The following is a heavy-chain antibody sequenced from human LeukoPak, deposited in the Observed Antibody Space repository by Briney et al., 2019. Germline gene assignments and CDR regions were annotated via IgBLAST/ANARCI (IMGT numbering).Heavy chain of an antibody. J-gene: IGHJ6*04. CDR2: SHHTGSS. CDR1: GASMRSYF. Sequence: SETLSLTCTVSGASMRSYFWSWIRQPPGKGGEWIGYSHHTGSSNYNPSLKSRVTISVDTSRNQFSLKVTSETAADTAIYYCAGEAQDPALLDVWRKGTTLTVPS. CDR3: AGEAQDPALLDV. D-gene: IGHD2-15*01. V-gene: IGHV4-59*01.